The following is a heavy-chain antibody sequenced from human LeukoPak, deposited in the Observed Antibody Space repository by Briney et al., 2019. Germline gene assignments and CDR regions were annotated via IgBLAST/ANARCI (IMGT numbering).Heavy chain of an antibody. J-gene: IGHJ4*02. Sequence: GGSLRLSCAASGFTVSSDWMYWVRQAPGKGPVWVSRINPDGTYIDYADSVKGWFTISRDDAKNTLYLQMNSLRADDTALYYCSKDLGLWGQGTLVTVSS. D-gene: IGHD1-26*01. CDR1: GFTVSSDW. V-gene: IGHV3-74*01. CDR3: SKDLGL. CDR2: INPDGTYI.